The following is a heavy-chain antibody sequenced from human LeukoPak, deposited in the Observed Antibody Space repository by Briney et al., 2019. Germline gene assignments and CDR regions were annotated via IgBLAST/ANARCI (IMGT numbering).Heavy chain of an antibody. CDR3: ARETHISWYYFDY. Sequence: PGRSLRLSCAASGFTFSSYGMHWVRQAPGEGLEWVAVIWYDGSNKYYADSVKGRFTISRDNSKNTLYLQMNSLRADDTAVYYCARETHISWYYFDYWGQGTLVTVSS. D-gene: IGHD6-13*01. J-gene: IGHJ4*02. CDR1: GFTFSSYG. V-gene: IGHV3-33*01. CDR2: IWYDGSNK.